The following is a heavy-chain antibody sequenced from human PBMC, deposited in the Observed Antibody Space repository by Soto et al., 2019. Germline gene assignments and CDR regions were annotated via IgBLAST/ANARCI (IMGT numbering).Heavy chain of an antibody. CDR2: IYYSGST. CDR1: GGSISSSSYY. Sequence: QLQLQESGPGLVKPSETLSLTCTVSGGSISSSSYYWGWIRQPPGKGLEWIGSIYYSGSTYYNPSLKSRVTISVDTSKTQFSLKRSSVTAADTAVYYCARQDDLYSGYDAGAFDIWGQGTMVTVSS. CDR3: ARQDDLYSGYDAGAFDI. V-gene: IGHV4-39*01. D-gene: IGHD5-12*01. J-gene: IGHJ3*02.